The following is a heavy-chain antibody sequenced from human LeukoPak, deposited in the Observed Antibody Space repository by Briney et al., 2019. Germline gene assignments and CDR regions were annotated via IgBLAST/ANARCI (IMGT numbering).Heavy chain of an antibody. J-gene: IGHJ4*02. CDR3: ARFMITFGGVIAYFDY. V-gene: IGHV4-31*03. Sequence: SQTLSLTCTVSGGSISSGGYYWSWIRQHPGKGLEWIGYIYYSGSTYYNPSLKSRVTISVDTSKNQFSLKLSSVTAADTAAYYCARFMITFGGVIAYFDYWGQGTLVTVSS. CDR2: IYYSGST. CDR1: GGSISSGGYY. D-gene: IGHD3-16*02.